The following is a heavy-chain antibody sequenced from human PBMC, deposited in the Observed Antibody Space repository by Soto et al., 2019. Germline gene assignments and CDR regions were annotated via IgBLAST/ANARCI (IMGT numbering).Heavy chain of an antibody. J-gene: IGHJ6*02. CDR3: ARGIYDSSGSHPDYYYYGMDV. CDR2: ISYDGSNK. Sequence: GSLRLSCAASGFTFSSYAMHWVRQSPGKGLEWVAVISYDGSNKYYADSVKGRFTISRDNSKNTLYLQMNSLRAEDTAVYYCARGIYDSSGSHPDYYYYGMDVWGQGTTVTVSS. V-gene: IGHV3-30-3*01. D-gene: IGHD3-22*01. CDR1: GFTFSSYA.